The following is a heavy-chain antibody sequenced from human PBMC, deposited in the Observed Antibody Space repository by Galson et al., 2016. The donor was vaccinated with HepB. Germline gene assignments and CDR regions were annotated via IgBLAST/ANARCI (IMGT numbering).Heavy chain of an antibody. D-gene: IGHD1-26*01. CDR2: MYSSGNI. CDR1: GDSISGYY. Sequence: LSLTCTVSGDSISGYYWSWIRQPPGRRLEWIGYMYSSGNIKYNPSLKGRVTISGDTSKNYLTLDLTSVTAADTAVYYCARARLDYSDLTKHYFDYWGQGTLVTVSS. J-gene: IGHJ4*02. CDR3: ARARLDYSDLTKHYFDY. V-gene: IGHV4-59*01.